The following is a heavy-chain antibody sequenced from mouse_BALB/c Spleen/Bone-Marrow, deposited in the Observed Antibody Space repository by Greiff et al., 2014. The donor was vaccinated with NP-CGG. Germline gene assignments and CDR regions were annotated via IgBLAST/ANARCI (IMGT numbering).Heavy chain of an antibody. D-gene: IGHD1-1*01. CDR1: GFSLTSYG. CDR2: IWGDGNT. V-gene: IGHV2-3*01. J-gene: IGHJ2*01. Sequence: VQVQQSGPGLVAPSQSLSITCTVSGFSLTSYGVSWVRQPPGKGLEWLGVIWGDGNTKYNATLISRVSISKENSNSQVFLKLNRLQTDDTAAYYCAKGGLLRWDFDYWGQGTTLTVSS. CDR3: AKGGLLRWDFDY.